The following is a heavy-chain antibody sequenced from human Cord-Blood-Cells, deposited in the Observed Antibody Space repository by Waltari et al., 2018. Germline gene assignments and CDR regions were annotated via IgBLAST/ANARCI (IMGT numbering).Heavy chain of an antibody. D-gene: IGHD6-13*01. Sequence: EVQLLESGGGLVQPGGSLRLSCAASGFTFSSYAMSWVRQAQGKGLEWVSAISGSGGSTYYADSWKGRFTISRDNSKNTLYLQMNSLRAEDTAVYYCAKVRSSSSWYYFDYWGQGTLVAVSS. J-gene: IGHJ4*02. V-gene: IGHV3-23*01. CDR2: ISGSGGST. CDR1: GFTFSSYA. CDR3: AKVRSSSSWYYFDY.